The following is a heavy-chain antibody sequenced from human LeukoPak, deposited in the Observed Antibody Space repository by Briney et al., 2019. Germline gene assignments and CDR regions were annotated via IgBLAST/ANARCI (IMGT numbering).Heavy chain of an antibody. J-gene: IGHJ4*02. V-gene: IGHV3-21*01. CDR2: ITSCSSHI. CDR3: TSANYGPAY. CDR1: GFTFSSYN. Sequence: GGSLRLSCAASGFTFSSYNINWVRQTPGQGLEWVSSITSCSSHIYYADAVKGRFTISIDNAKSSLYLQMNSLRAEDTAVYYCTSANYGPAYWGQGTLVTVS. D-gene: IGHD5-24*01.